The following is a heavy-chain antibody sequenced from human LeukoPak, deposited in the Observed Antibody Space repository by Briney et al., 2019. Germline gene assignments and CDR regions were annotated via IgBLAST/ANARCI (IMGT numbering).Heavy chain of an antibody. CDR3: ARGGGSRDGLTTSFDY. J-gene: IGHJ4*02. D-gene: IGHD5-24*01. Sequence: PGGSLRLSCSASGFTFGSYSMDWLRQAQTKGLKWVSSIYSSGRYIDYAHSVKGRFTISRDNAKNSLYLQMNSLRAEDTAVYYCARGGGSRDGLTTSFDYWGQGTVVTVSS. V-gene: IGHV3-21*01. CDR2: IYSSGRYI. CDR1: GFTFGSYS.